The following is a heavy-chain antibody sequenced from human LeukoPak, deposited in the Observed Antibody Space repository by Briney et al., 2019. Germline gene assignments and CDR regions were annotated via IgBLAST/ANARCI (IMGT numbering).Heavy chain of an antibody. D-gene: IGHD3-3*01. J-gene: IGHJ4*02. CDR2: IYYSGST. V-gene: IGHV4-59*12. CDR1: GGSIGSYY. CDR3: ARDGTFGVGITFDY. Sequence: PSETLSLTCTVSGGSIGSYYWSWIRQPPGKGLEWIGYIYYSGSTNYHPSLKSRVTISLDTSKNQFSLKLSSVTAADTAVYYCARDGTFGVGITFDYWGQGTLVTVSS.